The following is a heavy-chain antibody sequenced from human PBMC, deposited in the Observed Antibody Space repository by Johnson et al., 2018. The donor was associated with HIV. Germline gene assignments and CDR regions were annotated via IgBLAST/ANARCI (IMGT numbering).Heavy chain of an antibody. V-gene: IGHV3-30*09. J-gene: IGHJ3*02. CDR3: ARVRERWELLLSDGSDI. Sequence: QVQLVESGGGVVQPGKSLRLSCAASGFTFSSYAMHWVRQAPGKGLEWVAVISYDGSNKYYADSVKGRFAISRDNSKNTLYLQMNSLRVEDTAGYYCARVRERWELLLSDGSDIWGQGTMVTLSS. CDR1: GFTFSSYA. CDR2: ISYDGSNK. D-gene: IGHD1-26*01.